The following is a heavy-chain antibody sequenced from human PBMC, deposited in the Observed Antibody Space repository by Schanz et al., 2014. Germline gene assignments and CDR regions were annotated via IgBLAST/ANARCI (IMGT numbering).Heavy chain of an antibody. V-gene: IGHV1-8*01. CDR1: GYTFTTYY. Sequence: QVQLVQSGAEVKKPGVSVKVSCKASGYTFTTYYIHWVRQATAQGLEWMGWMNSKTGNTGYAQRFRGRVNMTMNTYITTAYVELSSLRSGDTAVYYCTKGRTFRRWGQGTLVIVSS. J-gene: IGHJ1*01. CDR2: MNSKTGNT. CDR3: TKGRTFRR.